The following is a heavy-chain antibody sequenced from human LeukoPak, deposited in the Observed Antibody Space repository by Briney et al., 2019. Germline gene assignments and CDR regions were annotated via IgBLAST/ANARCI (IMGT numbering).Heavy chain of an antibody. CDR3: ARRRGDFWSDYYAFDY. D-gene: IGHD3-3*01. J-gene: IGHJ4*02. CDR1: GGSISSYY. Sequence: PSETLSLTCTVSGGSISSYYWSWIRQPPGKGLEWIGYIYYSGSTNYNPSLKSRVTISVDTSKNQFSLRLSSVTTADTAVYYCARRRGDFWSDYYAFDYWGQGTLVTISS. V-gene: IGHV4-59*08. CDR2: IYYSGST.